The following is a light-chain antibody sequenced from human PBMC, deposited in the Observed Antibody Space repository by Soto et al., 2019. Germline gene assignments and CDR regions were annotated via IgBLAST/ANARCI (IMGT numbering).Light chain of an antibody. V-gene: IGKV1-5*03. CDR1: QSISSW. CDR3: QHYNSYPWT. CDR2: KAS. J-gene: IGKJ1*01. Sequence: DIHMTQSPSILSASVGDRVTLTCRASQSISSWLAWYQQKPGKAPNLLIHKASHLESGVPSRFSGSGSGTEFTLTISSLQPGDFATYYCQHYNSYPWTFGQGTKVDIK.